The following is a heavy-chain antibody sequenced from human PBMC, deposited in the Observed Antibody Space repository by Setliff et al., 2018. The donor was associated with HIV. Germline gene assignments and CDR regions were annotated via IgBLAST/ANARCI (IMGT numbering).Heavy chain of an antibody. V-gene: IGHV1-3*01. D-gene: IGHD3-3*01. CDR3: ARDADYDFWSGYWRYFDY. Sequence: ASVKVSCKASGYAFTSYAMHWMRQAPGQRLEWMGWINAGNGNTKYSQKFQDRVTITRDTSASTAYMELSSLRSEDTAVYYCARDADYDFWSGYWRYFDYWGQGTLVTVSS. J-gene: IGHJ4*02. CDR1: GYAFTSYA. CDR2: INAGNGNT.